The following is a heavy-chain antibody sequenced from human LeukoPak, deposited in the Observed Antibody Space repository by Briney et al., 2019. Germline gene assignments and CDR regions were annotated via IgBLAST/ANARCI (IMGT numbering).Heavy chain of an antibody. CDR3: ARADIVVVVAPGRNYYYYGMDV. V-gene: IGHV7-4-1*02. CDR1: GYTFTSYA. D-gene: IGHD2-15*01. CDR2: INTNTGNP. J-gene: IGHJ6*02. Sequence: ASVKVSCEASGYTFTSYAMNWVRQAPGQGLEWMGWINTNTGNPTYAQGFTGRFVFSLDTSVSTAYLQISSLKAEDTAVYYCARADIVVVVAPGRNYYYYGMDVWGQGTTVTVSS.